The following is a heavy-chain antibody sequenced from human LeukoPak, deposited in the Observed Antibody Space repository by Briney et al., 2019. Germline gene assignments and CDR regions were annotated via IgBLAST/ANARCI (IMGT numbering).Heavy chain of an antibody. D-gene: IGHD3-10*01. CDR2: IYYSGST. Sequence: SETLSLTCTVSGGSISSYYWSWIRQPPGKGLEWIGYIYYSGSTNYNPSLKSRVTISVDTSKNQFSLKLSSVTAADTAVYYCARHRGGQELWFGERRHGAFDIWGQGTMVTVSS. CDR1: GGSISSYY. CDR3: ARHRGGQELWFGERRHGAFDI. V-gene: IGHV4-59*08. J-gene: IGHJ3*02.